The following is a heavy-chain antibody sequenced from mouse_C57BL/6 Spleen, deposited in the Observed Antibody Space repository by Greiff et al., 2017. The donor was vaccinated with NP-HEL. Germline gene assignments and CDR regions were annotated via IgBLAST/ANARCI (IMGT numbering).Heavy chain of an antibody. J-gene: IGHJ2*01. V-gene: IGHV5-16*01. CDR3: ARDGGNKTFDY. CDR1: GFTFSDYY. CDR2: INYDGSST. D-gene: IGHD2-1*01. Sequence: EVKLVESEGGLVQPGSSMKLSCTASGFTFSDYYMAWVRQVPEKGLEWVANINYDGSSTYYLDPLTSRFIISRDNAKNILYLQMSSLKSEDTATYYCARDGGNKTFDYWGQGTTLTVSS.